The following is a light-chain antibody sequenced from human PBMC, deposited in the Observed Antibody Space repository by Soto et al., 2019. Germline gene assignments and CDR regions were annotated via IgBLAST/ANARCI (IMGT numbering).Light chain of an antibody. V-gene: IGKV3-20*01. CDR3: KKYDTSTRT. CDR2: DTS. J-gene: IGKJ1*01. Sequence: EIVCTPSPGTLSLSPGESATLSGMASQSVNSRSLAWYQQRPGQAPRLILYDTSSRAAGIPDRFSGSGSGTDFTLKIRRMEAEDLAVYICKKYDTSTRTFGQGTKVDIK. CDR1: QSVNSRS.